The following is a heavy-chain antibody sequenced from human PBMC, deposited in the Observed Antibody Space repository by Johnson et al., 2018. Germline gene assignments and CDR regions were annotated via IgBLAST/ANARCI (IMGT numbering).Heavy chain of an antibody. D-gene: IGHD2-2*01. CDR3: ARASRYCSSTSCYGFGMDV. Sequence: QLVESGAEVKKPGSSVKVSCKASGGTFSSYAISWVRQAPGQGLEWMGGIIPIFGTANYAQKFQGRGTISADESPSTAYMELSSLRSEDTAVYYCARASRYCSSTSCYGFGMDVWGQGTTVTVSS. J-gene: IGHJ6*02. V-gene: IGHV1-69*01. CDR1: GGTFSSYA. CDR2: IIPIFGTA.